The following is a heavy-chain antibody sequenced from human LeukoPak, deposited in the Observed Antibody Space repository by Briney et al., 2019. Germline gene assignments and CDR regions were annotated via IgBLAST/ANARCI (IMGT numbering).Heavy chain of an antibody. J-gene: IGHJ6*02. V-gene: IGHV1-2*02. CDR3: ASPIVGATSYYYYGMDV. Sequence: ASVKVSCKASGYTFTGYYMHWVRQAPGQGLEWMRWINPNSGGTNYAQKFQGRVTMTRDTSISTAYMELSRLRSDDTAVYYCASPIVGATSYYYYGMDVWGQGTTVTVSS. CDR2: INPNSGGT. D-gene: IGHD1-26*01. CDR1: GYTFTGYY.